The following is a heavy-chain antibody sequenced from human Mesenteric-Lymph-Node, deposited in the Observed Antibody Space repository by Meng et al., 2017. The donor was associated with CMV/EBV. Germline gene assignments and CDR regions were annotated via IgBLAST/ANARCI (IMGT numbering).Heavy chain of an antibody. CDR3: ARGSSYDILTGYFDY. CDR1: GGSFSGYY. CDR2: INHSGST. Sequence: QVHLPRWGAGLLKPSGTLSVTCAVYGGSFSGYYWNWIRQSPEKGLEWIGEINHSGSTTYNPSFTSRIIISVDTSTNQISLNMSSVTAADTAVYYCARGSSYDILTGYFDYWGQGALVTVSS. J-gene: IGHJ4*02. D-gene: IGHD3-9*01. V-gene: IGHV4-34*01.